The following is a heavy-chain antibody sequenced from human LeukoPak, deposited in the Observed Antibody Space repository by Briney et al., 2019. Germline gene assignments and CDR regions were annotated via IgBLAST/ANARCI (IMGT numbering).Heavy chain of an antibody. CDR3: AKDLARWEPPTFDY. V-gene: IGHV3-23*01. CDR2: ISGSGSST. CDR1: GFTFSTYA. J-gene: IGHJ4*02. Sequence: PGGSLRLSCAASGFTFSTYAMSWVRQAPGKGLEWVSAISGSGSSTYYADSVKGRFTISRDNSKNTLYLQVNSLRAEDTAVYYCAKDLARWEPPTFDYWGQGTLVTVSS. D-gene: IGHD1-26*01.